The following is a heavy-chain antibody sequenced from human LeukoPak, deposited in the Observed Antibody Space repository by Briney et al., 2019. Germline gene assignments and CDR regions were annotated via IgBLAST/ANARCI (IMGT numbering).Heavy chain of an antibody. CDR3: ARNKEYSYGFDY. J-gene: IGHJ4*02. CDR1: GGTFSSYA. CDR2: IIPIFGTA. D-gene: IGHD5-18*01. Sequence: SSVKVSCKASGGTFSSYAISWVRQAPGQGLEWMGRIIPIFGTANYAQKFQGRVTITTDESTSTAYMELSSLRSEDTAVYYCARNKEYSYGFDYWGQGTLVTVSS. V-gene: IGHV1-69*05.